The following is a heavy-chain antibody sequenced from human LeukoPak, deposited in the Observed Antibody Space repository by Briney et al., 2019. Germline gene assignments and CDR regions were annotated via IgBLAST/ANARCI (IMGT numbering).Heavy chain of an antibody. V-gene: IGHV4-59*01. CDR2: IYSSGST. CDR3: ARGMGNSFDY. Sequence: SETLSLTCTVSGGSISSYYWSWIRQPPGKGLEWIGYIYSSGSTNYNPSLKSRDTISVDTSKNQFSLKLSSVTAADTAVYYCARGMGNSFDYWGQGTLVTVSS. CDR1: GGSISSYY. J-gene: IGHJ4*02. D-gene: IGHD1-26*01.